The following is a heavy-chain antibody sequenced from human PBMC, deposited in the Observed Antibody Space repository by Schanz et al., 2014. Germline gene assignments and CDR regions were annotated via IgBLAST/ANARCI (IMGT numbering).Heavy chain of an antibody. CDR3: AKDGPGGSGSYSADGGMDV. V-gene: IGHV3-23*01. D-gene: IGHD3-10*01. CDR2: ISGGGGTP. J-gene: IGHJ6*02. Sequence: EVHLLESGGGLVPPGGSLRLSCAASGFNFSDYAMCWVRQAPGKGLEWVSAISGGGGTPYYTESVKGRFTISRDNSKSTLYLHMNSLRAEDTAVYYCAKDGPGGSGSYSADGGMDVWGQGTTVTVSS. CDR1: GFNFSDYA.